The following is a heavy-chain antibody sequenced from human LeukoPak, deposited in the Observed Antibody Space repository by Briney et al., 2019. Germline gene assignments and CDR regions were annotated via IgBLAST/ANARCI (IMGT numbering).Heavy chain of an antibody. D-gene: IGHD5-18*01. J-gene: IGHJ4*02. CDR1: GGSFSGYY. V-gene: IGHV4-34*01. CDR3: ARGRRGRAQLWWFDY. Sequence: SETLSLTCAVYGGSFSGYYWSWIRQPPGKGLEWIGEINHSGSTNYNPSLKSRVTISVDTSKNQFSLKLSSVTAADTAVYYCARGRRGRAQLWWFDYWGQGTLVTVSS. CDR2: INHSGST.